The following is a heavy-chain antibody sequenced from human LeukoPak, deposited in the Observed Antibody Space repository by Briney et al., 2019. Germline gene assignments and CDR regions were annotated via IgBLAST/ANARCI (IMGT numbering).Heavy chain of an antibody. J-gene: IGHJ4*02. Sequence: GGSLRLSCAASGFTFSSYAMTWVRQAPGKGLAWVSAISGSGGTTYYADSVMGRFTISRDNSKNTLYLQMNSLRAEDTAVYYCAISAYTYLARHHFDYWGQGTLVTVSS. D-gene: IGHD6-25*01. CDR2: ISGSGGTT. CDR1: GFTFSSYA. V-gene: IGHV3-23*01. CDR3: AISAYTYLARHHFDY.